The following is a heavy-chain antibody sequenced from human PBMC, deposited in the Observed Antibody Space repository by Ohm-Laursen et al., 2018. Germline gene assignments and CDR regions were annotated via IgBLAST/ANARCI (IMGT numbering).Heavy chain of an antibody. CDR2: ISWNSGSI. CDR1: GFTFDDYA. CDR3: ARVDYYYDSSGYYYGAHYFDY. Sequence: SLRLSCTASGFTFDDYAMHWVRQAPGKGLEWVSGISWNSGSIGYADSVKGRFTISRDNAKNSLYLQMDSLRAEDTAVYYCARVDYYYDSSGYYYGAHYFDYWGQGTLVTVSS. J-gene: IGHJ4*02. V-gene: IGHV3-9*01. D-gene: IGHD3-22*01.